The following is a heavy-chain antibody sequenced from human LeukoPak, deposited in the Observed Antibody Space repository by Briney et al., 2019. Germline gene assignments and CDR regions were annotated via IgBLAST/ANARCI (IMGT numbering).Heavy chain of an antibody. D-gene: IGHD3-22*01. CDR1: GASISGGSYY. Sequence: SETLSLTCTVSGASISGGSYYWSWIRQPAGKGLEWIGRIYTTGSTNYNPSLKSRVTISVDTSKNQFSLELSSVTAADTAVYYCARAPLDYYDSSGYYHDYYYGMDVWGQGTTVTVSS. V-gene: IGHV4-61*02. CDR2: IYTTGST. CDR3: ARAPLDYYDSSGYYHDYYYGMDV. J-gene: IGHJ6*02.